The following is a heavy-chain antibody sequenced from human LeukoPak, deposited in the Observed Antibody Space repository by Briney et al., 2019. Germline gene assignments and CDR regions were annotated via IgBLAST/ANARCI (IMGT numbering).Heavy chain of an antibody. CDR3: ARHIRSGYFDY. CDR1: GGSISSGGYY. J-gene: IGHJ4*02. Sequence: SETLSLTCTVSGGSISSGGYYWSWIRQHPGKGLEWIGYIYYSGSTYYNPSLKSRVTISVDTSKNQFSLKLSSVTAADTAVYYCARHIRSGYFDYWGQGTLVTVSS. CDR2: IYYSGST. V-gene: IGHV4-31*03. D-gene: IGHD3-22*01.